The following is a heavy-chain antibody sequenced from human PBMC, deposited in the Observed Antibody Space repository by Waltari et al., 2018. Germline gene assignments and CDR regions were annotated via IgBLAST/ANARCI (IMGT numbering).Heavy chain of an antibody. Sequence: QVQLQESGPGLVKPSQTLSLTCTVSGGSISRGSYYWSWFRPPAGKGLEWIRRIYTRGSTSYDAASKSRVTISVDTSKNQFYLKRSSVTAADTAVYYSARAYGSGTYYYGMDVWGQGTTVTVSS. CDR3: ARAYGSGTYYYGMDV. V-gene: IGHV4-61*02. J-gene: IGHJ6*02. CDR2: IYTRGST. D-gene: IGHD3-10*01. CDR1: GGSISRGSYY.